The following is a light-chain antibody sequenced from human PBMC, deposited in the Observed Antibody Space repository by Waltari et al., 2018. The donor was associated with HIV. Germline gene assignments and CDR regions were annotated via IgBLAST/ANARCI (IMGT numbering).Light chain of an antibody. J-gene: IGKJ2*01. CDR3: QQYNNWPPAYT. CDR1: QSVDDS. CDR2: GAS. Sequence: EIVMTQSPATLSVSPGERATLSSRASQSVDDSLAWYQHKPGQAPRLLIYGASTRATGIPARFSGSGSGTDFTLTINSLQSEDFAVYYCQQYNNWPPAYTFGQGTKLEIK. V-gene: IGKV3-15*01.